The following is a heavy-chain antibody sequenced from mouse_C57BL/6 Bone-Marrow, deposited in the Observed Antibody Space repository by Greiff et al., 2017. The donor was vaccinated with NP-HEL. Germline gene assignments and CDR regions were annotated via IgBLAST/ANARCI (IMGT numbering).Heavy chain of an antibody. Sequence: VQLQQSGTVLARPGASVKMSCKTSGYTFTSYWMHWVKQRPGQGLEWIGAIYPGNSDTSYNQKFKGKAKLTAVTSASTAYRGLSSLTNEDSAVYYCTRGIANWGFAYWGQGTLVTVSA. CDR3: TRGIANWGFAY. CDR2: IYPGNSDT. V-gene: IGHV1-5*01. J-gene: IGHJ3*01. D-gene: IGHD4-1*01. CDR1: GYTFTSYW.